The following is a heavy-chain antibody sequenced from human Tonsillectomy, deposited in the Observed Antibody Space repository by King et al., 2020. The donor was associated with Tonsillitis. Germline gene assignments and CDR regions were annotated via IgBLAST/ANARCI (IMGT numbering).Heavy chain of an antibody. D-gene: IGHD1-20*01. Sequence: VQLVECGAEVQKPGESLKISCKGSGYSFITYWIGWVRQIPGKGLVCIGTIYPGDSNATYSPSFQAQVTLSANKSIRTAYLQVSNLKASDTAMYYCARHVFMGYNWIHRGYYFDYWGQGSLVTVSS. J-gene: IGHJ4*02. V-gene: IGHV5-51*01. CDR3: ARHVFMGYNWIHRGYYFDY. CDR1: GYSFITYW. CDR2: IYPGDSNA.